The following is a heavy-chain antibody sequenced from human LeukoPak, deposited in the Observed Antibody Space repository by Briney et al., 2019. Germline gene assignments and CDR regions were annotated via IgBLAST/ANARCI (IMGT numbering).Heavy chain of an antibody. Sequence: ASVKVSCKASGYTFTSYAMHWVRQAPGQRLEWMGWINAGNGNTKYSQKFQGRVTITRDTSASTAYMELSSLRSEDTAVYYCARDLRYYYDSSGYVHFDYWGQGTLVTVSS. CDR3: ARDLRYYYDSSGYVHFDY. V-gene: IGHV1-3*01. CDR1: GYTFTSYA. J-gene: IGHJ4*02. CDR2: INAGNGNT. D-gene: IGHD3-22*01.